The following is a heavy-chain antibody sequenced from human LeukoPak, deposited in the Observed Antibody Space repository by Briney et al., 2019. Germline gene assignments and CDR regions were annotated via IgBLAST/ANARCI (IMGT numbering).Heavy chain of an antibody. J-gene: IGHJ4*02. CDR3: ARDLDVGAAAVFDY. V-gene: IGHV4-31*03. CDR2: IYYSGST. D-gene: IGHD6-13*01. CDR1: GGSISSGGYY. Sequence: SQTLSLTCTVSGGSISSGGYYWSWIRQHPGKGLEWIGYIYYSGSTYYNPSLKSRVTISVDTSKNQFSLKLSSVTAEDTAVYYCARDLDVGAAAVFDYWGQGTLVTVSS.